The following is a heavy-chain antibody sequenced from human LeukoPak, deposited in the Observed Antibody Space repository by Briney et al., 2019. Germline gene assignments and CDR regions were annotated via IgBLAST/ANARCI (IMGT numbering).Heavy chain of an antibody. CDR3: AKDSTNYGMDV. J-gene: IGHJ6*02. V-gene: IGHV3-30*18. CDR2: ISYDGSNK. Sequence: GGSLRLSCAASGFTFSSYGMHWVRQAPGKGLEWVAVISYDGSNKYYADSVKGRFTISRDNPKNTLYLQMNSLRAEDTAVYYCAKDSTNYGMDVWGQGTTVTVSS. CDR1: GFTFSSYG. D-gene: IGHD6-13*01.